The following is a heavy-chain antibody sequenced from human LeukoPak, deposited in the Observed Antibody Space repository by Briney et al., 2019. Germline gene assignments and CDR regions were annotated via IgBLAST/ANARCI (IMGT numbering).Heavy chain of an antibody. CDR2: IYYSGST. D-gene: IGHD6-6*01. J-gene: IGHJ6*02. CDR1: GGSISSYY. Sequence: PSETLSLTCTVSGGSISSYYWSWIRQPPGKGLEWIGYIYYSGSTSYNPSLKSRVTISVDTSKNQFSLKLSSVTAADTAVYYCALGAPGSSSYYYYYGMDVWGQGTTVTVSS. CDR3: ALGAPGSSSYYYYYGMDV. V-gene: IGHV4-59*01.